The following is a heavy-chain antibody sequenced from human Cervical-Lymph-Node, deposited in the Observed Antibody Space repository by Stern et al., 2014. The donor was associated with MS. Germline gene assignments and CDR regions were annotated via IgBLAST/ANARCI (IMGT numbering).Heavy chain of an antibody. J-gene: IGHJ4*02. CDR3: ARQRYFDY. V-gene: IGHV5-51*01. CDR1: GYTFTSYW. CDR2: IFPGGSDI. Sequence: EVQLVESGPEVKRPGESLKISCQASGYTFTSYWIGGVRQRPGKGLEWIAIIFPGGSDIRSSPSFQGQVTISADKSSSTAYLQWNNLKASDTAIYYCARQRYFDYWGQGTLVTVSS.